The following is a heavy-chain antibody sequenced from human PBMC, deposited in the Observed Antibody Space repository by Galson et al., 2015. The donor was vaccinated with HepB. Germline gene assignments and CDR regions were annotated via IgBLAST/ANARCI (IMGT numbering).Heavy chain of an antibody. CDR1: GGSFSGYY. J-gene: IGHJ6*02. Sequence: ETLSLTCAVYGGSFSGYYWSWIRQPPGKGLEWIGEINHSGSTNYNPSLKSRVTISVDTSKNQFSLKLSSVTAADTAVYYCARVYHELGLWDYYYGMDVWGQGTTVTVSS. CDR2: INHSGST. D-gene: IGHD3-16*01. V-gene: IGHV4-34*01. CDR3: ARVYHELGLWDYYYGMDV.